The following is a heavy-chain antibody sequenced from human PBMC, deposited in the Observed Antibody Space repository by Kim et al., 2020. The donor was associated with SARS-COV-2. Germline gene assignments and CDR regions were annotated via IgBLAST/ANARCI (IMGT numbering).Heavy chain of an antibody. J-gene: IGHJ4*02. Sequence: EYAASVKGRLTISRDDSKSIAYMQMNSLQTEDTAVYYCPRAFRGVKSYYWGQGTLVTVSS. V-gene: IGHV3-49*02. D-gene: IGHD3-10*01. CDR3: PRAFRGVKSYY.